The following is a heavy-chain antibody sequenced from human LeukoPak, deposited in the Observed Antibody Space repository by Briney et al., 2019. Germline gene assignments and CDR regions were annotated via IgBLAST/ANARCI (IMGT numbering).Heavy chain of an antibody. CDR3: ATQYSSGWYMDY. CDR1: GYTFTSYG. Sequence: GASVKVSCKASGYTFTSYGISWVRQAPAQGLEWMGWISAYNGNTNYAQKLQGRVTMTTDTSTSTAHMELRSLRSDDTAVYYCATQYSSGWYMDYWGQGTLVTVSS. V-gene: IGHV1-18*01. D-gene: IGHD6-19*01. CDR2: ISAYNGNT. J-gene: IGHJ4*02.